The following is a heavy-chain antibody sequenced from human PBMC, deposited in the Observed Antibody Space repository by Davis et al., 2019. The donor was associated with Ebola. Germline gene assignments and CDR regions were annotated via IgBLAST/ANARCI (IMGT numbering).Heavy chain of an antibody. V-gene: IGHV1-18*04. D-gene: IGHD1-26*01. CDR2: ISAYNGNT. CDR1: GYTFSDYY. Sequence: ASVKVSCKASGYTFSDYYTHWVRQAPGQGLEWMGWISAYNGNTNYAQILQGRVTMTTDTSTGTAYMELRSLRSDDTAVYFCARTSIVGTTTTASDIWGQGTKVTVSS. CDR3: ARTSIVGTTTTASDI. J-gene: IGHJ3*02.